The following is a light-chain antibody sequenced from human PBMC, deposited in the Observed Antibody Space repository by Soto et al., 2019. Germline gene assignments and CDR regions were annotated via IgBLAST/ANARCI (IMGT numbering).Light chain of an antibody. Sequence: EIVLTPSPDTLSLSPGERATLSCRASQSVSSSYLAWYQQRPGQAPRLLIYGASSRATGIPDRFSGSGSGTDFSLTISRLEPEDFAVYYCQQYGVSPRTFGQGTKVDIK. CDR3: QQYGVSPRT. V-gene: IGKV3-20*01. CDR1: QSVSSSY. J-gene: IGKJ1*01. CDR2: GAS.